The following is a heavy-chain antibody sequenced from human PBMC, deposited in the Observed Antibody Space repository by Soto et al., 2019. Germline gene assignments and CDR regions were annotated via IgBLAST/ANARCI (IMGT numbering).Heavy chain of an antibody. CDR2: IYYSGST. D-gene: IGHD2-15*01. CDR1: GGSISSYY. CDR3: ARLEPYCSGGSCYPLLYY. V-gene: IGHV4-59*08. Sequence: SETLSLTCTVSGGSISSYYWSWIRQPPGKGLEWIGYIYYSGSTNYNPSLKSRVTISVDTSKNQFSLKLSSVTAADTAVYYFARLEPYCSGGSCYPLLYYWGQGTPVTVSS. J-gene: IGHJ4*02.